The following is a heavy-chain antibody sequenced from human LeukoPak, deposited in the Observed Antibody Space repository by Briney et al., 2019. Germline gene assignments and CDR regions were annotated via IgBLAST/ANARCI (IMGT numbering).Heavy chain of an antibody. CDR1: GYTFTGSY. CDR2: INTNSGGT. D-gene: IGHD6-6*01. V-gene: IGHV1-2*02. Sequence: GASVKVSCKASGYTFTGSYMHRGRQAPGQGLEWLGWINTNSGGTNYAQKFQGRVTMTRDKSISTAYMELSRLRSDDTAVYYCARASYYFDYWGQGTLVTVSS. J-gene: IGHJ4*02. CDR3: ARASYYFDY.